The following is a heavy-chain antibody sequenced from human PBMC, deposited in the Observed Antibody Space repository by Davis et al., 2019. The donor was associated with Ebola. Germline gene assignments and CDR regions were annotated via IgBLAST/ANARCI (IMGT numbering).Heavy chain of an antibody. CDR2: ISGSGGST. V-gene: IGHV3-23*01. Sequence: PGGSLRLSCAASGFTFSSYAMSWVRQAPGKGLEWVSAISGSGGSTYYADSVKGRFTISRDNSKNTLYLQMNSLRAEDTAVYYCASPALRITMVQGVAVDDYWGQGTLVTVSS. J-gene: IGHJ4*02. CDR1: GFTFSSYA. CDR3: ASPALRITMVQGVAVDDY. D-gene: IGHD3-10*01.